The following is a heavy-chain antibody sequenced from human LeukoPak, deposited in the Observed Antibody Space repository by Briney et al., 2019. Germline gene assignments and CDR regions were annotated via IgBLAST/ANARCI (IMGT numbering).Heavy chain of an antibody. CDR2: IRSKPYGGTT. V-gene: IGHV3-49*03. D-gene: IGHD4-17*01. Sequence: GGSLRLSCTASGFTFGDYAMSWFRQAPGKGLEWVGFIRSKPYGGTTEYAASVKGRFTISRDNAKNSLYLQMNSLRAEDTAVYYCARKTEPSYYGDYSVGMDVWGQGTTVTVSS. CDR3: ARKTEPSYYGDYSVGMDV. CDR1: GFTFGDYA. J-gene: IGHJ6*02.